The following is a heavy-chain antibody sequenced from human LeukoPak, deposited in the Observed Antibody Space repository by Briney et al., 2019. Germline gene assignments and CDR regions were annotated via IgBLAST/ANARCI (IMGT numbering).Heavy chain of an antibody. CDR1: GYTFTSYY. J-gene: IGHJ4*02. V-gene: IGHV1-46*01. Sequence: GASVKVSCKASGYTFTSYYLHWVRQAPGQGVEWMGIINPGEGNTNYAQKFQGRVTMTRDTSTSTVYMELSSLRSEDTAVYYCARAGDSTGYYLGCRFDYWGQGTLVTVSS. CDR2: INPGEGNT. D-gene: IGHD3-22*01. CDR3: ARAGDSTGYYLGCRFDY.